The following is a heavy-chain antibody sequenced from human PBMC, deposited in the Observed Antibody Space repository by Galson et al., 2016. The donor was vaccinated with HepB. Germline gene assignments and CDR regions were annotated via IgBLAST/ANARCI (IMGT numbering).Heavy chain of an antibody. CDR3: ASEDSNSWLGDY. CDR1: GYTLTSYG. J-gene: IGHJ4*02. Sequence: SVKVSCKASGYTLTSYGISWVRQAPGQGLEWMGWISAYNGNTNYAQKLQGRVTMTTDTSTSTAYMELRSLRSDDTAVYYCASEDSNSWLGDYWGQGTTVTVSS. V-gene: IGHV1-18*01. D-gene: IGHD6-13*01. CDR2: ISAYNGNT.